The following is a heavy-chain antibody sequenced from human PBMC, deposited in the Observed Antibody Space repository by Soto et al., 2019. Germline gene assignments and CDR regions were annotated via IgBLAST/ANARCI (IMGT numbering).Heavy chain of an antibody. CDR3: ANQKIRFSVAGTLYGLGV. D-gene: IGHD6-19*01. V-gene: IGHV3-48*02. Sequence: EGQLVESGGNLVRPGGSLRLSCEASGFVFSTYSMNWVRQARGKGLEWISYSSSTSGTIYYAASVKGRFTIFRDNAKQSLFLQMNGLRHADTAVHSCANQKIRFSVAGTLYGLGVWGQGTTVTVSS. CDR2: SSSTSGTI. J-gene: IGHJ6*02. CDR1: GFVFSTYS.